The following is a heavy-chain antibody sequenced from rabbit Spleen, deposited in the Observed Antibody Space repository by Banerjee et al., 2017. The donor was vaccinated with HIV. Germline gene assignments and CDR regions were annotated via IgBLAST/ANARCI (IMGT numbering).Heavy chain of an antibody. CDR1: GFSFGSNDY. J-gene: IGHJ4*01. CDR3: AREKSGNYGYDL. Sequence: QSLEESGGDLVKPGASLTLTCTASGFSFGSNDYMCWVRQAPGKGLEWIACIDSGSSGFTYFASWAKGRFTISKTSSTTVTLQMTSLTAADTATYFCAREKSGNYGYDLWGPGTLVTVS. CDR2: IDSGSSGFT. V-gene: IGHV1S40*01. D-gene: IGHD6-1*01.